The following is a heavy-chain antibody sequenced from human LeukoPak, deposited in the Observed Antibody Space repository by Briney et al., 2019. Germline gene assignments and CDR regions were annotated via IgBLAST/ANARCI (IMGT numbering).Heavy chain of an antibody. CDR3: ARSYYGSGSYYNWFDP. V-gene: IGHV4-34*01. D-gene: IGHD3-10*01. CDR2: INRRGNT. Sequence: SETLSLTCVVSGGSLSGSFSSYFWTWIRQPPGKGLEWIGEINRRGNTNYNPSLKSRVTMSVDTSKNDLSLELTSLTAADTAVYYCARSYYGSGSYYNWFDPWGQGTPVTVSS. J-gene: IGHJ5*02. CDR1: GGSLSGSFSSYF.